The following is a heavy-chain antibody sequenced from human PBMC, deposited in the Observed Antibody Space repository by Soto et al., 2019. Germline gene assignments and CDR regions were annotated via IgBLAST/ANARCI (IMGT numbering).Heavy chain of an antibody. CDR2: INPKSGGT. D-gene: IGHD2-8*01. V-gene: IGHV1-2*04. J-gene: IGHJ6*02. CDR3: ARGDSTDCSNGVCSFFYNHDMDV. CDR1: GYSFTDYH. Sequence: SSVKVSCKASGYSFTDYHIHWVRQSPGQGLEWLGRINPKSGGTSTAQKFQGWVTMTTDTSISTASMELTRLTSDDTAIYYCARGDSTDCSNGVCSFFYNHDMDVWG.